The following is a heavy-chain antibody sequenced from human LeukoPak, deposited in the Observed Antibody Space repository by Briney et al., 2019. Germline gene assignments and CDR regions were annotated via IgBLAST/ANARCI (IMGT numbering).Heavy chain of an antibody. CDR3: AREGVWRQQLVDYYYGMDV. V-gene: IGHV3-74*01. D-gene: IGHD6-13*01. J-gene: IGHJ6*02. CDR2: INSDGSST. Sequence: EGSLRLSCAASGFTFSSYAMSWVRQAPGKGLVWVSRINSDGSSTSYADSVKGRFTISRDNAKNTLYLQMNSLRAEDTAVYYCAREGVWRQQLVDYYYGMDVWGQGTTVTVSS. CDR1: GFTFSSYA.